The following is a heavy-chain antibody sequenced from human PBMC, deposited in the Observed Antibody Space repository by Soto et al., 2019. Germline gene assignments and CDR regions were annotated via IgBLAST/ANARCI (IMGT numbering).Heavy chain of an antibody. CDR3: ARGGDWKFAY. J-gene: IGHJ4*02. CDR2: IYHSGRT. V-gene: IGHV4-4*02. Sequence: QVQLQESGPGLVKPSGTLSLTCAVSGASISSDKWWSWVRQPPGKGLEWIGEIYHSGRTNCNTSLKSRVTISVEKSKNQFSLELSSMTAADPAVYYCARGGDWKFAYWGQGSLVTVSS. CDR1: GASISSDKW. D-gene: IGHD2-21*02.